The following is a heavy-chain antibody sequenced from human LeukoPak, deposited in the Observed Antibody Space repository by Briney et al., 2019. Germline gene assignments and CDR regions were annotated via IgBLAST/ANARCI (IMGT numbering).Heavy chain of an antibody. V-gene: IGHV3-74*01. CDR1: GFTLKHFW. CDR2: MDADGSNT. Sequence: GGSFELLREAFGFTLKHFWVQRVGQDPGKRLVCVSRMDADGSNTHYVDSVKGRFTISRDNAKDTLYLQMNSLRVEDTAVYYCVRGGWYLYDALDIWGQGTLVTVSS. D-gene: IGHD6-19*01. J-gene: IGHJ3*02. CDR3: VRGGWYLYDALDI.